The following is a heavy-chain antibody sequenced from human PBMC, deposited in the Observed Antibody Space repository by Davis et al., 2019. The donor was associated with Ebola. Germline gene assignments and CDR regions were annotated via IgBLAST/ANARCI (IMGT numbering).Heavy chain of an antibody. CDR2: IIPILGIA. CDR1: GGTFSSYA. CDR3: ARGEAGYSYGTYYYYGMDV. J-gene: IGHJ6*02. Sequence: SVKVSCKASGGTFSSYAISWVRQAPGQGLEWMGRIIPILGIANYAQKFQGRVTITADKSTSTAYMELSSLRSEDTAVYYCARGEAGYSYGTYYYYGMDVWGQGTAVTVSS. V-gene: IGHV1-69*04. D-gene: IGHD5-18*01.